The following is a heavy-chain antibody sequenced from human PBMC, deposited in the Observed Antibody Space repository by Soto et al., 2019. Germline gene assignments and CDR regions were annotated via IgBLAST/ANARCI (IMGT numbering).Heavy chain of an antibody. V-gene: IGHV1-69*13. J-gene: IGHJ5*02. CDR3: ARVKEMATNWFDP. Sequence: RASVKVSCKASGVTFSSYAISWVRQAPGQGLEWMGGIIPIFGTANYAQKFQGRVTITADESTSTAYMELSSLRSEDTAVYYCARVKEMATNWFDPWGQGTLVTVSS. CDR1: GVTFSSYA. D-gene: IGHD5-12*01. CDR2: IIPIFGTA.